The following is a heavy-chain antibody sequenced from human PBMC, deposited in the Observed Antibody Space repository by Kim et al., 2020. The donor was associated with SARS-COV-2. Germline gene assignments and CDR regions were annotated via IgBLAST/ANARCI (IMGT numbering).Heavy chain of an antibody. D-gene: IGHD4-4*01. Sequence: GGSLRLSCAASGFTFSSYSMNWVRQAPGKGLEWVSSISSSSSYIYYADSVKGRFTISRDNAKNSLYLQMNSLRAEDTAVYYCARWEGTTGLYGMDVWGQGTTVTVSS. V-gene: IGHV3-21*01. CDR3: ARWEGTTGLYGMDV. CDR1: GFTFSSYS. J-gene: IGHJ6*02. CDR2: ISSSSSYI.